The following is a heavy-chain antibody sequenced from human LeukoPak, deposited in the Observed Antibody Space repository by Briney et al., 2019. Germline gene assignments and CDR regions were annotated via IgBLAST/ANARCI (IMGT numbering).Heavy chain of an antibody. V-gene: IGHV4-59*01. CDR2: IHYSGST. D-gene: IGHD6-13*01. CDR3: ARTTEAHSWRTRYYYYYMDV. CDR1: GGSITNYY. J-gene: IGHJ6*03. Sequence: NSSETLSLTCTVSGGSITNYYWSWIRQPPGKGLEWIGYIHYSGSTKYKSSLKSRVTISVDTSKNQFSLKLSSVTAADTAVYYCARTTEAHSWRTRYYYYYMDVWGKGTTVTVSS.